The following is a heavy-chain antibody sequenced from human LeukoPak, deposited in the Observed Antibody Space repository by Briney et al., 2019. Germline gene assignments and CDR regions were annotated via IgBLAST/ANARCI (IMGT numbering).Heavy chain of an antibody. J-gene: IGHJ3*01. CDR1: GYIFSVFY. CDR3: ATGVWPGYWYDALDV. CDR2: VVLDSGGT. D-gene: IGHD3/OR15-3a*01. V-gene: IGHV1-2*06. Sequence: AAVTVCCKSSGYIFSVFYIHWERHVPGQGLEWMGRVVLDSGGTSYAQKFRGRVPMTRDTSITTAYMELSGLTSDDTATYFCATGVWPGYWYDALDVWGQGTIVTVSS.